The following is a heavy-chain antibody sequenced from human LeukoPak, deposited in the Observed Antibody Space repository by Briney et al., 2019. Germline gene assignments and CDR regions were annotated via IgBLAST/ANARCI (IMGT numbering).Heavy chain of an antibody. D-gene: IGHD6-19*01. CDR1: GFTFSSYG. CDR3: AKDLYGSGWYNYFDP. CDR2: ISHDGSEK. J-gene: IGHJ5*02. Sequence: PGGSLRLSCAASGFTFSSYGMHWVRQAPGKGLEWVTMISHDGSEKYYVDSVKGRFTISRDNSKNTLYLQMNSLRTEDTAMYYCAKDLYGSGWYNYFDPWGQGTLVTVSS. V-gene: IGHV3-30*18.